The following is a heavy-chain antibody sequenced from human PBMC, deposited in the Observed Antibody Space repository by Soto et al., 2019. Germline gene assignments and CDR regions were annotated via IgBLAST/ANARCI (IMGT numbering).Heavy chain of an antibody. CDR1: GGSISSGGYY. Sequence: QVQLQESGPGLVKPSQTLSLTCTVSGGSISSGGYYWSWIRQHPGKGLEWIGYIYYSGSTYYNPSLKSRVNISVYTSKNQFSLKLSSVTAADTAVYYCARGLKTYYDFWSDLYWCWFDPWGQGTLVTVSS. CDR3: ARGLKTYYDFWSDLYWCWFDP. V-gene: IGHV4-31*03. CDR2: IYYSGST. J-gene: IGHJ5*02. D-gene: IGHD3-3*01.